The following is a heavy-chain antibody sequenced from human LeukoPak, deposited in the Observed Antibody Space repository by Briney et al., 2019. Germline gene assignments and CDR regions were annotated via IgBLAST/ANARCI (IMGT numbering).Heavy chain of an antibody. J-gene: IGHJ4*02. D-gene: IGHD3-3*01. Sequence: GGSLRLSCAASGFTFSSYSMNWVRQAPGKGLEWVSSISSSSSYIYYADSVKGRFTISRDNAKNSLYLQMNSLRAEDTAVYYCAREYDFWSGYYPYFDYWGQGTLVTVSS. CDR2: ISSSSSYI. CDR1: GFTFSSYS. V-gene: IGHV3-21*01. CDR3: AREYDFWSGYYPYFDY.